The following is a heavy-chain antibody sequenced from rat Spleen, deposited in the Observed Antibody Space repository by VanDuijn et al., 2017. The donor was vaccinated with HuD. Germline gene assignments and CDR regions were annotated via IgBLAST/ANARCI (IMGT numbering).Heavy chain of an antibody. D-gene: IGHD5-1*01. CDR1: GFTFNDYY. CDR2: INYDGSST. CDR3: VRLLGAPDWYFDF. V-gene: IGHV5-29*01. J-gene: IGHJ1*01. Sequence: EVQLVESDGGLVQPGRSLKLSCAASGFTFNDYYMAWVRQAPTKGLEWVATINYDGSSTNYRDSVKGRFTISRDNARITLYLQMDSLRSEDTATYYCVRLLGAPDWYFDFWGPGTMVTVSS.